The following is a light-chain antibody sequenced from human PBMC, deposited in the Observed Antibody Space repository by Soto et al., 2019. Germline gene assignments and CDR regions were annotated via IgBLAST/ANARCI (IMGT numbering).Light chain of an antibody. V-gene: IGKV3-15*01. CDR3: QQYHSWSPIT. CDR2: GAF. J-gene: IGKJ5*01. CDR1: QSVSNN. Sequence: EIVLTQSPCTLSFSPVERSTLSFSASQSVSNNYLAWYQQKPGQAPRLLIHGAFTRATGIPARFSGSGSGTEFTLTISSLQSEDFAIYYCQQYHSWSPITFGQGTRLEI.